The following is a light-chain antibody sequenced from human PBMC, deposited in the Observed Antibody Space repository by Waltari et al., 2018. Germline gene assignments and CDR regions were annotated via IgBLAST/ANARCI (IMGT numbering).Light chain of an antibody. CDR1: QSISSY. Sequence: DIQMTQSLSSLSASVGDRVTTTCRARQSISSYLNWYQQKPGKAPKRLTYAASSLQSGVPSRFSGSGSGTDFTLTISSLQPEDFATYYCQQGYSTPWTFCQGTKVEIK. V-gene: IGKV1-39*01. J-gene: IGKJ1*01. CDR2: AAS. CDR3: QQGYSTPWT.